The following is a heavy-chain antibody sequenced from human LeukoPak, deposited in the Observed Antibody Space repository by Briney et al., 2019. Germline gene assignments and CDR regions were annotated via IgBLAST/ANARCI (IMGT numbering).Heavy chain of an antibody. V-gene: IGHV3-23*01. CDR1: GLTFSSCA. Sequence: GGSLRLSCAASGLTFSSCAMTWVRQAPGKGLEWVSTISVSGDRTFYPDSVKGRFIITRDNSKNTLYLQMNSLRAEDTAVYCCARDPLSYNYYGLDVWGQGTTVTVSS. CDR3: ARDPLSYNYYGLDV. CDR2: ISVSGDRT. D-gene: IGHD5-24*01. J-gene: IGHJ6*02.